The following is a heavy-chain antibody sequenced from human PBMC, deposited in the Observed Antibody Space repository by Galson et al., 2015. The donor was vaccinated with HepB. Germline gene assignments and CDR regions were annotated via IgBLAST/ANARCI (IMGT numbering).Heavy chain of an antibody. CDR2: IIPIFGTA. V-gene: IGHV1-69*13. CDR1: GGTFSSYA. J-gene: IGHJ4*02. CDR3: ARGARIAVAGEFDY. Sequence: SVKVSCKASGGTFSSYAISWVRQAPGQGLEWMGGIIPIFGTANYAQKFQGRVTITADESTSTAYMELSSLRSEDTAVYYCARGARIAVAGEFDYWGQGTLVTVSS. D-gene: IGHD6-19*01.